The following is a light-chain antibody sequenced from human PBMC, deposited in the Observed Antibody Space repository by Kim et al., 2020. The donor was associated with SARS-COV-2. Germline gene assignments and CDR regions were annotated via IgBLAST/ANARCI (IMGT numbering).Light chain of an antibody. CDR1: QTVLYSPNNKDY. V-gene: IGKV4-1*01. Sequence: DIVMTQSPDSLAVSLGERATINCKSSQTVLYSPNNKDYLAWYQQKPGQPPKLLIYWASTRESGVPDRFIGSGSGTDFTLTISSLQAEDVAVYYCQQYITSSPVFGQGTKLEI. J-gene: IGKJ2*01. CDR2: WAS. CDR3: QQYITSSPV.